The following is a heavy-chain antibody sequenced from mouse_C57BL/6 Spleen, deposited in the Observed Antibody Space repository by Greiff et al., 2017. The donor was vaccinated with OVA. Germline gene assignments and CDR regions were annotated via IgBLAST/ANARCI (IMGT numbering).Heavy chain of an antibody. J-gene: IGHJ4*01. V-gene: IGHV10-1*01. CDR1: GFSFNTYA. D-gene: IGHD3-2*02. CDR2: IRSKSNNYAT. Sequence: EVQVVESGGGLVQPKGSLKLSCAASGFSFNTYAMNWVRQAPGKGLEWVARIRSKSNNYATYYADSVKDRFTISRDDSESMLYLQMNNLKTEDTAMYYCVRIDSSGYVYAMDYWGQGTSVTVSS. CDR3: VRIDSSGYVYAMDY.